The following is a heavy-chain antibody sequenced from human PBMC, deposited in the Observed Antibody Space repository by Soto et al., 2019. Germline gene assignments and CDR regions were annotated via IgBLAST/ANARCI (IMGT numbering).Heavy chain of an antibody. V-gene: IGHV3-33*01. CDR3: ARGSQNYGEV. J-gene: IGHJ6*01. Sequence: QVQLVESGGGVVQPGRSLRLSCAASGFTFSHYGMHWVRQAPGKGLEWVAVIWYDESIKKYADSVKGRFTISRDNSKHTLSLQMNSLRADDSAVYYCARGSQNYGEVWGQGTTVTVST. D-gene: IGHD3-10*01. CDR2: IWYDESIK. CDR1: GFTFSHYG.